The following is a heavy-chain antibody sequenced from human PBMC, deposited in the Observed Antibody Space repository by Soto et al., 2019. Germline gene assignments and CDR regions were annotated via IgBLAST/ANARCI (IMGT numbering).Heavy chain of an antibody. J-gene: IGHJ4*02. V-gene: IGHV3-30*18. D-gene: IGHD5-18*01. CDR2: ISYDGSNK. Sequence: QVQLVESGGGVVQPGRSLRLSCAASGFTFSSYGMHWVRQAPGKGLEWVAVISYDGSNKYYADSVKGRFTISRDNSKNTLYLHMNSLRAEDTAVYYCAKVRARDRGYSYGSTDYWGQGTLVTVSS. CDR1: GFTFSSYG. CDR3: AKVRARDRGYSYGSTDY.